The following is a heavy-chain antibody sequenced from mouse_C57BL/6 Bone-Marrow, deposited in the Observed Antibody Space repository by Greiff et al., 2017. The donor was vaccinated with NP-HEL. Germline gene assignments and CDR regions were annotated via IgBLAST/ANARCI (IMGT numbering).Heavy chain of an antibody. J-gene: IGHJ1*03. D-gene: IGHD1-1*01. V-gene: IGHV5-4*01. CDR2: ISDGGSYT. CDR1: GFTFSSYA. Sequence: EVKVVESGGGLVKPGGSLKLSCAASGFTFSSYAMSWVRQTPEKRLEWVATISDGGSYTYYPDNVKGRFTISRDNAKNNLYLQMSHLKSEDTAMYYCARDLDYYGSSYNWYFDVWGTGTTVTVSS. CDR3: ARDLDYYGSSYNWYFDV.